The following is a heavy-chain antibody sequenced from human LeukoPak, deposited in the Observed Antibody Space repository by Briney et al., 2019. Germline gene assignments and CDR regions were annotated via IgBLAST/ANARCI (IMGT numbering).Heavy chain of an antibody. Sequence: PSETLSLTCAVYGGSFSGYYWSWIRQPPGKRLEWIGEINHSGSTNYNPSLKSRVTISVDTSKNQFSLKLSSVTAADTAVYYCALYDPDYYYMDVWGRGTTVTVSS. CDR1: GGSFSGYY. CDR3: ALYDPDYYYMDV. CDR2: INHSGST. J-gene: IGHJ6*03. D-gene: IGHD2-2*02. V-gene: IGHV4-34*01.